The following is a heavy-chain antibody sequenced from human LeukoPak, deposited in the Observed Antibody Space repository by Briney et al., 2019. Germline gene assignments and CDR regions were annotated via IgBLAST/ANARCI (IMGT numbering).Heavy chain of an antibody. Sequence: SETLSLTCTVSGGSISSYYWSWIRQPAGKGLEWIGRIYTSGSTNYNPSLKSRVTMSVDTSKNQFSLKLSSVTAADTAVYYCASFGTSGLAFDYWGQGTLVTVSS. CDR2: IYTSGST. D-gene: IGHD3-3*01. J-gene: IGHJ4*02. CDR3: ASFGTSGLAFDY. V-gene: IGHV4-4*07. CDR1: GGSISSYY.